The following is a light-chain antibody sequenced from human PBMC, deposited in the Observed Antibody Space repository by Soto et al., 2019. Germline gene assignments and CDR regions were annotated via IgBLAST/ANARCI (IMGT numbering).Light chain of an antibody. V-gene: IGLV1-44*01. J-gene: IGLJ1*01. CDR3: AAWDDSLNGYV. CDR2: SNN. CDR1: SSNIGSNS. Sequence: QSVLTPPPSASGTPGQRVTISCSGSSSNIGSNSVSWYQQLPGTAPKLLIYSNNQRPSGVPDRFSGSKSGTSASLAISGLXSGDEADYYCAAWDDSLNGYVFGTGTKVTVL.